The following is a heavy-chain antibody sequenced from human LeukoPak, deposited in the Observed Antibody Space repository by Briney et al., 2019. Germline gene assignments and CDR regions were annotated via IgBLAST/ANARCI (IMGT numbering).Heavy chain of an antibody. CDR2: INHSGST. V-gene: IGHV4-34*01. Sequence: PSETLSLTCAVYGGSFSGYYWSWIRQPPGKGLEWIGEINHSGSTNYNPSLKSRVTISIDTSMKQFSLKLSSVTAADTAVYYCARGSGWYPFDYWGQGTLVTVSS. J-gene: IGHJ4*02. CDR1: GGSFSGYY. CDR3: ARGSGWYPFDY. D-gene: IGHD6-19*01.